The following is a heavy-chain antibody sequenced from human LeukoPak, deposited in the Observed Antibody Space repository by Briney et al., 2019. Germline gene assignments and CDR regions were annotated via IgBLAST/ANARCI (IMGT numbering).Heavy chain of an antibody. Sequence: PSETLSLTCTVSGGSISSSSYYWGWIRQPPGKGLEWIGSIYYSGSTYYNPSLKSRVTISVDPSKNQFSLKLSSVTAADTAVYYCARVGRDTALYFDYWGQGTLVTVSS. D-gene: IGHD5-24*01. J-gene: IGHJ4*02. CDR1: GGSISSSSYY. CDR2: IYYSGST. CDR3: ARVGRDTALYFDY. V-gene: IGHV4-39*01.